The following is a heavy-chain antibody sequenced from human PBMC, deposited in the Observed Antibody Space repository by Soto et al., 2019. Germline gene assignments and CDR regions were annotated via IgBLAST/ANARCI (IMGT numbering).Heavy chain of an antibody. J-gene: IGHJ6*02. Sequence: GASVKVSCEACGYRFTGYYMHWVRQAPGQGLEWMGWINPNSGGTNYAQKFQGWVTMTRDTSISTAYMELSRLRSDDTAVYYCARDMTAAGMSYYYYYGMDVWGQGTTVTVSS. V-gene: IGHV1-2*04. CDR1: GYRFTGYY. CDR2: INPNSGGT. D-gene: IGHD6-13*01. CDR3: ARDMTAAGMSYYYYYGMDV.